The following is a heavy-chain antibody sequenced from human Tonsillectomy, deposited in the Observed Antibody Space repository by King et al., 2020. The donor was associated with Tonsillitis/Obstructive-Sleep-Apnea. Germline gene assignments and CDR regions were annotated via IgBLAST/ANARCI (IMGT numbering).Heavy chain of an antibody. J-gene: IGHJ2*01. D-gene: IGHD2-2*01. Sequence: VQLVESGAEVKKPGASVKVSCTASGYTFTSYDINWVRQATGQGLEWMGWMNPNSGNIGYAQKFQGRVTMTRDTSISTAYMELSSLRSEDTAVYYCARRERGYCSTTSCPYWYFDLWGRGTLVTVSS. CDR3: ARRERGYCSTTSCPYWYFDL. CDR1: GYTFTSYD. V-gene: IGHV1-8*01. CDR2: MNPNSGNI.